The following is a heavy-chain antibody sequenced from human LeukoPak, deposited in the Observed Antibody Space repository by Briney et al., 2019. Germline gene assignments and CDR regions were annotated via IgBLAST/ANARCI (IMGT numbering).Heavy chain of an antibody. Sequence: SETLSLTCSVSGDSITDYYWSWIRQPPGKGLEWIGFIYHSGNTNYNPSLSTRVTMSVDTSRTQISLNLRSVTAADTAVYYCAREEGIATSGALEYWGQGILVTVSS. CDR1: GDSITDYY. D-gene: IGHD6-13*01. V-gene: IGHV4-59*01. J-gene: IGHJ4*02. CDR3: AREEGIATSGALEY. CDR2: IYHSGNT.